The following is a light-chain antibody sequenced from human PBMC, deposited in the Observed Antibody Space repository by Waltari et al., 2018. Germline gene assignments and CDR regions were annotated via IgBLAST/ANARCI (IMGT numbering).Light chain of an antibody. CDR3: QQYGNSNPL. V-gene: IGKV3-20*01. J-gene: IGKJ3*01. Sequence: EIVLTQSPGALSLSPGERATLSCRASHSVSSNYIAWYQQKPGQAPRLLIYAASMRATGIPDRFSGSGSGTDFTLTIRRLETEDFAVYYCQQYGNSNPLFGPGTKVDIK. CDR2: AAS. CDR1: HSVSSNY.